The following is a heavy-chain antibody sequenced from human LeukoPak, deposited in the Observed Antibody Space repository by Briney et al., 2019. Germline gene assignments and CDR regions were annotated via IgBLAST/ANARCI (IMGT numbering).Heavy chain of an antibody. J-gene: IGHJ4*02. Sequence: LRASVKVSCKASGYTFTSYGISWVRQAPGQGLEWMGRISAYNGNTNYAQKLQGRVTMTTDTSTSTAYMEVRSLRSDDTAVYYCAREVGRGFDYWGQGTLVTVSS. CDR1: GYTFTSYG. CDR2: ISAYNGNT. D-gene: IGHD1-26*01. V-gene: IGHV1-18*01. CDR3: AREVGRGFDY.